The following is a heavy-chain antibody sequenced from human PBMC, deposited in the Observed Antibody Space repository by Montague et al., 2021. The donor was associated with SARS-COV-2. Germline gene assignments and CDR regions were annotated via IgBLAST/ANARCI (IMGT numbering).Heavy chain of an antibody. CDR2: INHSGST. D-gene: IGHD5-18*01. V-gene: IGHV4-34*01. CDR1: GGSFSGYY. Sequence: SETPSLTCVVYGGSFSGYYWSWIRQPPGKGLEWMGEINHSGSTNYNPSLKSRVTISVDTPKKQFSLRLKPVTAADTAVYYCARGGGYSYGALDYWGQGTLVTVSS. J-gene: IGHJ4*02. CDR3: ARGGGYSYGALDY.